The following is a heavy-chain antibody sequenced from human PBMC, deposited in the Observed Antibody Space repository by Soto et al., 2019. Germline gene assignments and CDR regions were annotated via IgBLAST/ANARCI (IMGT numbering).Heavy chain of an antibody. V-gene: IGHV3-30*18. CDR2: ISYDGSNK. CDR3: AKDRSLVRGPMPY. CDR1: GFTFSSYG. D-gene: IGHD3-10*01. J-gene: IGHJ4*02. Sequence: TGWSLRLSCAASGFTFSSYGMHWVRQAPGKGLEWVAVISYDGSNKYYADSVKGRFTISRDNSKNTLYLQMNSLRAEDTAVYYCAKDRSLVRGPMPYWGQGTMVTVYS.